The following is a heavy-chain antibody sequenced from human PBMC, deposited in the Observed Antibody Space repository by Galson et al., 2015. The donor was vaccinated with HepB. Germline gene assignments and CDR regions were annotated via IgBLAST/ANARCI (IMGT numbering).Heavy chain of an antibody. CDR1: GLAFSSYS. D-gene: IGHD6-25*01. Sequence: SLRLSCAASGLAFSSYSMNWVRQAPGKGLEWVSYISSSRSIIYYADSVKGRFTISRDNVKNSLYLQMNSLRDEDTAVYYCARVGRRAATYAFDIWGQGTMVTVSS. J-gene: IGHJ3*02. V-gene: IGHV3-48*02. CDR2: ISSSRSII. CDR3: ARVGRRAATYAFDI.